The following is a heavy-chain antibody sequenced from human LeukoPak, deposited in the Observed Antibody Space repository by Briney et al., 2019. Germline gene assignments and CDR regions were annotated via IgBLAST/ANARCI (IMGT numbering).Heavy chain of an antibody. D-gene: IGHD1-1*01. CDR2: HYAGGST. CDR3: VRGNGNVGGRLDP. Sequence: GGSLRLSCTASGFTMSGIHMNWVRQAPGKGLEWVSGHYAGGSTYYAGSVTGRFTISRDDSKNTLYLQMTSLRVDDTAIYYCVRGNGNVGGRLDPWGQGAWVTVSS. V-gene: IGHV3-66*01. J-gene: IGHJ5*02. CDR1: GFTMSGIH.